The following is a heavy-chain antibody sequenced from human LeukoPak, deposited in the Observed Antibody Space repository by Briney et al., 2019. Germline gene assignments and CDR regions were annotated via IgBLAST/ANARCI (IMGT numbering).Heavy chain of an antibody. J-gene: IGHJ5*02. CDR3: AKWGVATRGLQSSINWFDP. Sequence: SVKVSCKASGGTFSSYAISWVRQAPGQGLEWMGGIIPIFGTANYAQKFQGRVTITADESTSPAYMELSSLRSEDTAVYYCAKWGVATRGLQSSINWFDPWGQGTLVTVSS. V-gene: IGHV1-69*13. CDR1: GGTFSSYA. D-gene: IGHD3-10*01. CDR2: IIPIFGTA.